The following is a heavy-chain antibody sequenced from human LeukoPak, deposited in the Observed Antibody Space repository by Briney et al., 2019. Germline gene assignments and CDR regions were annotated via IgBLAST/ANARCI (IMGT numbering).Heavy chain of an antibody. J-gene: IGHJ4*02. CDR2: ISSSSSYI. V-gene: IGHV3-21*01. CDR3: ARGDGDYFDY. Sequence: GGSLRLSCAASGFTFSSYAMSWVRQAPGKGLEWVSSISSSSSYIYYADSVKGRFTISRDNAKNSLYLQMNSLRAEDTAVYYCARGDGDYFDYWGQGTLVTVSS. CDR1: GFTFSSYA. D-gene: IGHD4-17*01.